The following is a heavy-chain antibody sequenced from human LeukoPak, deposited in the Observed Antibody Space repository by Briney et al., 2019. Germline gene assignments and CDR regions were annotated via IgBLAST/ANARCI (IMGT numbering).Heavy chain of an antibody. D-gene: IGHD3-3*01. CDR3: ARGFLEWLPIDY. CDR1: GGSISSGDYY. Sequence: SQTLSLTCSVSGGSISSGDYYWSWIRQPPGKGLEWIGYIYYSGSTYYNPSLKSRVTISVDTSKNQFALKLSSVTAADTAVYYCARGFLEWLPIDYWGQGTLVTVSS. J-gene: IGHJ4*02. V-gene: IGHV4-30-4*08. CDR2: IYYSGST.